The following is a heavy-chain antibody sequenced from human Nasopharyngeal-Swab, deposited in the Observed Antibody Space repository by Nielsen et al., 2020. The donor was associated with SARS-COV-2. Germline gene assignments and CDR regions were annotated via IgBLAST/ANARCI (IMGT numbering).Heavy chain of an antibody. CDR3: ARHYYDSSGPFGYGMDV. CDR2: IIPIFGTA. D-gene: IGHD3-22*01. Sequence: SVKVSCKASGGTFSSYAISWVRQAPGQGLEWMGGIIPIFGTANYAQKFQGRVTITADTSTSTAYMELSSLRSEDTAVYYCARHYYDSSGPFGYGMDVWGQGTTVTVSS. J-gene: IGHJ6*02. CDR1: GGTFSSYA. V-gene: IGHV1-69*06.